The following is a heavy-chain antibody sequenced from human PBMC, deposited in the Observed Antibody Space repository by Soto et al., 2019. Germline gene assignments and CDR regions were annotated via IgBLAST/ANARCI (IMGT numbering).Heavy chain of an antibody. V-gene: IGHV1-18*01. Sequence: ASVKVSCKASGYTFFTYDMSWVRQATGQGLEWMGWISTYSGDTKYAQKFQGRVTMTTDTSTTTAYLELRSLRSDDTAVYYCARHHGPTTSENWLDPWGQGTLVTVSS. CDR2: ISTYSGDT. CDR3: ARHHGPTTSENWLDP. J-gene: IGHJ5*02. CDR1: GYTFFTYD. D-gene: IGHD5-12*01.